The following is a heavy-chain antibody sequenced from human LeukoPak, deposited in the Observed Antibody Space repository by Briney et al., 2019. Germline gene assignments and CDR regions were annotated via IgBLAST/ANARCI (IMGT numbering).Heavy chain of an antibody. V-gene: IGHV3-23*01. Sequence: PGGSLRLSCTASGFTFSSYAMSWVRQAPGKGLEWVSAISGSGGSTYYADSVKGRSTISRDNSKNTLYLQMNSLRAEDTAVYYCAKDCRRYYYDSSGCFDYWGQGTLVTVSS. J-gene: IGHJ4*02. CDR1: GFTFSSYA. CDR3: AKDCRRYYYDSSGCFDY. D-gene: IGHD3-22*01. CDR2: ISGSGGST.